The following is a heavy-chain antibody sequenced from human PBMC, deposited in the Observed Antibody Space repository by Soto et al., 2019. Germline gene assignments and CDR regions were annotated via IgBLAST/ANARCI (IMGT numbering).Heavy chain of an antibody. V-gene: IGHV3-23*01. CDR2: ISAGGSK. D-gene: IGHD2-2*02. J-gene: IGHJ4*02. Sequence: GGSLRLSCTASGFTFSDYAMSWVRQPPGKGLEWVSVISAGGSKYYADAVKGRFTVSRANSKNTLYLQMNSLRAEDTAVYYCANVPIWCSSTSCYTEGFDYWGQGTLVTVPS. CDR3: ANVPIWCSSTSCYTEGFDY. CDR1: GFTFSDYA.